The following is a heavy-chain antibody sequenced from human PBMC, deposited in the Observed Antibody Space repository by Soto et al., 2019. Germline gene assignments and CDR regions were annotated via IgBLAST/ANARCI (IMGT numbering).Heavy chain of an antibody. CDR3: AREHPIGGYDSSGWFDP. Sequence: SVKVSCKASGGTFNSYAISWVRQAPGQGLEWMGGIIPVFATANYAQKFQGRVTITADESTSTAYMELSSLRSEDTAVYYCAREHPIGGYDSSGWFDPWGQGTLVTVSS. CDR1: GGTFNSYA. D-gene: IGHD5-12*01. CDR2: IIPVFATA. V-gene: IGHV1-69*13. J-gene: IGHJ5*02.